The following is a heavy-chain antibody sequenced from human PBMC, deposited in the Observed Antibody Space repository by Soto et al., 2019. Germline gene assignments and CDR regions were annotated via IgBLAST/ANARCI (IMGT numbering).Heavy chain of an antibody. V-gene: IGHV4-39*01. J-gene: IGHJ4*02. CDR3: ARQEGDYYDSSGYYYRHDDY. D-gene: IGHD3-22*01. CDR2: IYYSGST. Sequence: SETLSLTCTVSGGSISSSSYYWGWIRQPPGKGLEWIGSIYYSGSTYYNPSLKSRVTISVDTSKNQFSLKLSSVTAADTAVYYCARQEGDYYDSSGYYYRHDDYWGQGTLVTVSS. CDR1: GGSISSSSYY.